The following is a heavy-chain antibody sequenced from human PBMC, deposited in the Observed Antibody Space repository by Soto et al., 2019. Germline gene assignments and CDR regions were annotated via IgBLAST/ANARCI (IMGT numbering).Heavy chain of an antibody. D-gene: IGHD2-15*01. J-gene: IGHJ4*02. V-gene: IGHV3-66*01. Sequence: EMQLVESGGGLVQPGGSLRLSCAASGFTVINTSLSWVRQAPGKGLEWVSVIYRDGRTYYADSVKGRFTISRDHSKNTLYLQMNSLRAEDTAVYYCTRAPVDSPVFDYWGQGTLVTVSS. CDR1: GFTVINTS. CDR2: IYRDGRT. CDR3: TRAPVDSPVFDY.